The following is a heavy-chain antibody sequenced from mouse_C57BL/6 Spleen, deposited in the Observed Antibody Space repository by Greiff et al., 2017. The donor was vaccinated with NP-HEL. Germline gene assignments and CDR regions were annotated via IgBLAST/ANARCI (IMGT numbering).Heavy chain of an antibody. V-gene: IGHV1-64*01. J-gene: IGHJ4*01. D-gene: IGHD1-1*01. CDR2: IHPNSGST. Sequence: QQSGAELVKPGASVKLSCKASGYTFTSYWMHWVKQRPGQGLEWIGMIHPNSGSTNYNEKFKSKATLTVDKSSSTAYMQLSSLTSEDSAVYYCARSYYGSSYYAMDYWGQGTSVTVSS. CDR3: ARSYYGSSYYAMDY. CDR1: GYTFTSYW.